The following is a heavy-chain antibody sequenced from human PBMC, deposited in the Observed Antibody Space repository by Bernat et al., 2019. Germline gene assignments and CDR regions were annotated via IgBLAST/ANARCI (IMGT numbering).Heavy chain of an antibody. D-gene: IGHD3-3*01. J-gene: IGHJ6*03. CDR1: GGTFSSYA. CDR2: IIPIFGTA. CDR3: ARDRRDYDFWSGQQRAEYYMDV. V-gene: IGHV1-69*01. Sequence: QVQLVQSGAEVKKPGSSVKVSCKASGGTFSSYAISWVRQAPGQGLEWMGGIIPIFGTANYAQKFQGRVTITADESTSTAYMELSSLRSEDTGVYDCARDRRDYDFWSGQQRAEYYMDVWGKGTTVTVSS.